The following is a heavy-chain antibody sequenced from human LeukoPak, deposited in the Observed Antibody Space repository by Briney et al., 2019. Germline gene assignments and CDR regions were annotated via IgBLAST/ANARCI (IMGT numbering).Heavy chain of an antibody. CDR3: ARESFDSGSYWDY. V-gene: IGHV4-39*07. CDR1: GGSIRSSSYY. D-gene: IGHD1-26*01. CDR2: IYYSGST. J-gene: IGHJ4*02. Sequence: PSETLSLTCTVSGGSIRSSSYYWGWIRQPPGKGLEWIGSIYYSGSTYYNPSLKSRVTISVDMSKNQFSLKLSSVTAADTAVYYCARESFDSGSYWDYWGQGTLVTVSS.